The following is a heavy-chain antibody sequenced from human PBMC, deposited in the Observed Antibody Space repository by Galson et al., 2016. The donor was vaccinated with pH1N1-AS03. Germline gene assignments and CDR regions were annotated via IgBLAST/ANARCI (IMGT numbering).Heavy chain of an antibody. D-gene: IGHD5-12*01. CDR3: ARDRGDLDY. CDR1: GDSISGGRYF. Sequence: TLSLTCTVSGDSISGGRYFWSWIRQPAGRGLEWIGRVYSTGRNNYNPSLSSPVTISLDTSKNQFSLTLTSVTAADTAVYFCARDRGDLDYWGQGALVTVSS. J-gene: IGHJ4*02. V-gene: IGHV4-61*02. CDR2: VYSTGRN.